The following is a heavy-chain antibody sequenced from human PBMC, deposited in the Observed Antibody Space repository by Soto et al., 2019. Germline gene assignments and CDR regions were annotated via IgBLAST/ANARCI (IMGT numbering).Heavy chain of an antibody. CDR3: AKGGAQLLHYNWFDP. D-gene: IGHD2-2*01. CDR1: GFTFSSYA. J-gene: IGHJ5*02. CDR2: ISGSGGTT. V-gene: IGHV3-23*01. Sequence: EVQLLESGGGLVQPGGSLRLSCAASGFTFSSYAMSWVRQAPGKGLEWVSAISGSGGTTYYADSVKGRFTISRDNSKNTLYLQMNSLRAEDTAVYYCAKGGAQLLHYNWFDPWGQGTLVTVSS.